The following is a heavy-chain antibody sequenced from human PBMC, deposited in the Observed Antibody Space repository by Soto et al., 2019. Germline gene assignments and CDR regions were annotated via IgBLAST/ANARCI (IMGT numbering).Heavy chain of an antibody. CDR1: GFTFSNAC. CDR3: TTAHPRGPDY. Sequence: GSLRLSCATAGFTFSNACMNWVRQAPGKGLEWVGRIKSKTDGGTIDYPAPVKGRFTISRDDSRNTLYLQMNSLKTEDTAVYYCTTAHPRGPDYWGQGTLVTVSS. J-gene: IGHJ4*02. CDR2: IKSKTDGGTI. D-gene: IGHD5-12*01. V-gene: IGHV3-15*01.